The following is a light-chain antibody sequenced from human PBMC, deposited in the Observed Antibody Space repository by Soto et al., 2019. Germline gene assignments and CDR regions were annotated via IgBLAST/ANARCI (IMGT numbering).Light chain of an antibody. CDR3: AAWDDSLNGNV. V-gene: IGLV1-44*01. CDR1: SSNIGSNT. Sequence: QSVQTQPRSTSGTPGQRVAVSCSGSSSNIGSNTVSWYQQLPGTAPKLLIYSNNQRPSGVPDRFSGSKSGTSASLAISGLQSEDEADYYCAAWDDSLNGNVFGTGTKVTXL. J-gene: IGLJ1*01. CDR2: SNN.